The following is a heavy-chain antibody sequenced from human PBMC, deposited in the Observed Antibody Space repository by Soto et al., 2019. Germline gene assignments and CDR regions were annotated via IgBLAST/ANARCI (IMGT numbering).Heavy chain of an antibody. V-gene: IGHV3-53*04. J-gene: IGHJ4*02. D-gene: IGHD2-2*01. CDR1: GFTVSSNY. CDR2: IYSGGST. Sequence: EVQLVESGGGLVQPGGSLRLSCAASGFTVSSNYMSWVRQAPGKGLEWVSVIYSGGSTYYADSVKGRFTISRHNSKNTLYLQMNSLRAEDTAVYYCASGLAGCSSTSCYLRPFDYWGQGTLVTVSS. CDR3: ASGLAGCSSTSCYLRPFDY.